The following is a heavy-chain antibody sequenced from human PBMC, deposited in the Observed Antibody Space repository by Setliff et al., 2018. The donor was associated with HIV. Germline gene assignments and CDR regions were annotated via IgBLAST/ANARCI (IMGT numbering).Heavy chain of an antibody. D-gene: IGHD6-19*01. J-gene: IGHJ4*02. V-gene: IGHV4-61*09. CDR3: ASWRRSSGLRDFDY. CDR1: GGSISKGSYY. CDR2: IYTSGST. Sequence: SETLSLTCTVSGGSISKGSYYWSWIRQPAGKGLEWIGHIYTSGSTYYNPSLKSRVTISVDTPKNQFSLKLSSVTAADTAVYYCASWRRSSGLRDFDYWGQGTLVTVSS.